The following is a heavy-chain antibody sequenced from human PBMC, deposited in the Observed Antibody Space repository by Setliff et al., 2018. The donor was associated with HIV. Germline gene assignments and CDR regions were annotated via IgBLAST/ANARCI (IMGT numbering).Heavy chain of an antibody. D-gene: IGHD3-22*01. V-gene: IGHV4-38-2*02. CDR3: SRDDYYDSSANWFDP. CDR2: IYHSGST. CDR1: GYSISSSYY. Sequence: SETLSLTCAVSGYSISSSYYWGWVRQPPGKGLEWLGSIYHSGSTYYNPSLKSRITISVDTSKNQFSLKLSSVTAADTAVYYCSRDDYYDSSANWFDPWGQGTLVTVSS. J-gene: IGHJ5*02.